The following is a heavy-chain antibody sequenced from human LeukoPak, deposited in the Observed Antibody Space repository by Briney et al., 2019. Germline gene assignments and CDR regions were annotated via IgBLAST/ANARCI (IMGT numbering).Heavy chain of an antibody. CDR3: ARGGSPFY. CDR1: GFSFSTSW. V-gene: IGHV3-74*01. CDR2: ISGDGTTT. J-gene: IGHJ4*02. D-gene: IGHD3-10*01. Sequence: GGSLRLSCVASGFSFSTSWMHWVRQDAGRGLVWVSRISGDGTTTTYADSVKGRFTISRDNAKNTVFLQMNSLSTEDTAVYYCARGGSPFYWGQGSLVTVSP.